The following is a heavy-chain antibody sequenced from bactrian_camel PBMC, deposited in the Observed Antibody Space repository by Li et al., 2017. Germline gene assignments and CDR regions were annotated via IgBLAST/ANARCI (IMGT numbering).Heavy chain of an antibody. J-gene: IGHJ4*01. CDR3: AKDYVDGLGIDY. D-gene: IGHD5*01. Sequence: VQLVESGGVLVQPGGSLRLSCAASGFMFDDADVGWYRQAPGKGLEWVSGIASGGGSTYYADSVKGRFTISRDDAKNTLYLQLNSLKTEDTAMYYCAKDYVDGLGIDYWGQGTQVTVS. CDR2: IASGGGST. CDR1: GFMFDDAD. V-gene: IGHV3S31*01.